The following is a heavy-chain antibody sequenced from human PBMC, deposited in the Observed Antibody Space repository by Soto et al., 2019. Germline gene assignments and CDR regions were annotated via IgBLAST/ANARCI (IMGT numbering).Heavy chain of an antibody. CDR2: INPSGGST. V-gene: IGHV1-46*01. CDR1: GYTFTSYY. J-gene: IGHJ5*02. CDR3: ARGGPRVRGGAAWFDP. D-gene: IGHD3-10*01. Sequence: ASVKVSCKASGYTFTSYYMHWVRQAPGQGLEWMGIINPSGGSTSYAQKFQGRVTMTRDTSTSTVYMELSSLRSEDTAVYYCARGGPRVRGGAAWFDPWGQGTLVTVS.